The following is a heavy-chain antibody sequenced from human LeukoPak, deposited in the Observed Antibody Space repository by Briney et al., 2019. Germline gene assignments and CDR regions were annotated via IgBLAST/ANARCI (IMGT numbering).Heavy chain of an antibody. Sequence: GGSLRLSCTASGFTFSSYSMNWVRQAPGKGLAWVSFISSSSSYIYYADSVKGRFTISRDNAKNSLYLQMNSLRAEDTAVYYCARGSSSWYYFDYWGQGTLVTVSS. CDR3: ARGSSSWYYFDY. CDR2: ISSSSSYI. V-gene: IGHV3-21*01. J-gene: IGHJ4*02. D-gene: IGHD6-13*01. CDR1: GFTFSSYS.